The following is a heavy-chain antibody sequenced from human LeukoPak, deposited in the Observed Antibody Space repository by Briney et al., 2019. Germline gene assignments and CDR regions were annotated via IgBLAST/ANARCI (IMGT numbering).Heavy chain of an antibody. D-gene: IGHD5-18*01. CDR3: ARVRYSYGYSMDV. CDR2: ISYDGSNK. J-gene: IGHJ6*02. V-gene: IGHV3-30*04. Sequence: PRRSLRLSCAASGFTFSSYAMHWVRQAPGKGLEWVAVISYDGSNKYYADSVKGRFTISRDNSKNTLYLQMNSLRAEDTAVYYCARVRYSYGYSMDVWGQGTTVTVSS. CDR1: GFTFSSYA.